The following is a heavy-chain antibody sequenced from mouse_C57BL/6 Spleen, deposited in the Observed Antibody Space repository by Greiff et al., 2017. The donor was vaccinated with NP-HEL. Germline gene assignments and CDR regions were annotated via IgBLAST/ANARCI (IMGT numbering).Heavy chain of an antibody. V-gene: IGHV1-59*01. D-gene: IGHD1-1*01. Sequence: QVHVKQPGAELVRPGTSVKLSCKASGYTFTSYWMHWVKQRPGQGLEWIGVIDPSDSYTNYNQKFKGKATLTVDTSSSTAYLQLSSLTSEDSAVYYCARDYGSSGDYWGQGTTLTVSS. CDR2: IDPSDSYT. J-gene: IGHJ2*01. CDR1: GYTFTSYW. CDR3: ARDYGSSGDY.